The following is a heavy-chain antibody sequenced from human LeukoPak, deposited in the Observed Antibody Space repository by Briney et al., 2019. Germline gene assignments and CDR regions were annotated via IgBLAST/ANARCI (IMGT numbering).Heavy chain of an antibody. CDR2: INPNSGGT. D-gene: IGHD1-26*01. CDR3: ARVRLLRAPYFDY. V-gene: IGHV1-2*02. CDR1: GYTFTGYY. Sequence: ASVKVSCKASGYTFTGYYMHWVRQAPGQGLEWMGWINPNSGGTNYAQKFQGRVTMTRDTSISTAYMELSRLRSDDTAVYYCARVRLLRAPYFDYWGQGTLVTVSS. J-gene: IGHJ4*02.